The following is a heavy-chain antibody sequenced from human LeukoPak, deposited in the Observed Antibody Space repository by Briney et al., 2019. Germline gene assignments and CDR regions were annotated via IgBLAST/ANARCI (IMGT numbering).Heavy chain of an antibody. CDR3: ARGGRNFPPGY. Sequence: GGSLRLSCVASGFTFNSHIMTWVRQAPGKGLEWVSTISSSSSFVNYADSVKGRFTISGDNAENSLYLQMNSLRAEDTAVYYCARGGRNFPPGYWGQGTLVTVSS. V-gene: IGHV3-21*01. CDR2: ISSSSSFV. CDR1: GFTFNSHI. J-gene: IGHJ4*02.